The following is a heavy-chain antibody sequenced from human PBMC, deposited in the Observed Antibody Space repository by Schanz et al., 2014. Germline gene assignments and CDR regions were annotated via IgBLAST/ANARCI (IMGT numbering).Heavy chain of an antibody. D-gene: IGHD6-19*01. CDR3: ARQYSGWSRFDP. Sequence: QVQLQESGPGLVKPSETLSLTCSVSGGSIRTYFWAWIRHPPGKGLEWIGFIYYSGSTNYNPSLNSRVPIPVALSKNQFALNLTSGTAADTGVYYCARQYSGWSRFDPWGQGIRVTVSS. CDR2: IYYSGST. V-gene: IGHV4-59*08. J-gene: IGHJ5*02. CDR1: GGSIRTYF.